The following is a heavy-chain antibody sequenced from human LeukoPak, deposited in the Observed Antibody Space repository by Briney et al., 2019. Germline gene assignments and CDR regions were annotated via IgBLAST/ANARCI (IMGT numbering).Heavy chain of an antibody. CDR1: GGSTSSYY. Sequence: PSETLSLTCTVSGGSTSSYYWSWIRQPPGKGLEWIGYIYYSGSTNYNPSLKSRVTISVDTSKNQFSLKLSSVTAADTAVYYCARMAAYYYGMDVWGQGTTVTVSS. D-gene: IGHD6-25*01. V-gene: IGHV4-59*01. CDR3: ARMAAYYYGMDV. J-gene: IGHJ6*02. CDR2: IYYSGST.